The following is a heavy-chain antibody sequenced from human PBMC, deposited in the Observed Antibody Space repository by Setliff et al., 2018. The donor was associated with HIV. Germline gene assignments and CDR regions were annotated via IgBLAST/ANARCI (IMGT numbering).Heavy chain of an antibody. CDR1: GGSFSGYY. CDR2: INQSGGI. CDR3: ATASGYDLFMGAFDI. J-gene: IGHJ3*02. Sequence: SETLSLTCAVSGGSFSGYYWSWIRQPPGKGLEWIGEINQSGGINYNPSLKSRVTISIDTFKNQFSMKLYSVTAADTAVYYCATASGYDLFMGAFDIWGQGTMGTVSS. D-gene: IGHD5-12*01. V-gene: IGHV4-34*01.